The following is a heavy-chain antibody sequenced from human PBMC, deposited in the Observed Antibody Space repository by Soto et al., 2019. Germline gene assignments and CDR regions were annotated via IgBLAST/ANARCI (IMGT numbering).Heavy chain of an antibody. J-gene: IGHJ5*02. CDR1: GFTFSDYY. D-gene: IGHD2-15*01. Sequence: QVQLVESGGGLVKPGGSLRLSCAASGFTFSDYYMSWIRQAPGKGLEWVSYISSSGSTIYYADSVKGRFTISRDNAKNSLYLQMNSLRAEDTAVYYCVRDPVTVAKSVLFLFDPWGQGTLVTVSS. V-gene: IGHV3-11*01. CDR2: ISSSGSTI. CDR3: VRDPVTVAKSVLFLFDP.